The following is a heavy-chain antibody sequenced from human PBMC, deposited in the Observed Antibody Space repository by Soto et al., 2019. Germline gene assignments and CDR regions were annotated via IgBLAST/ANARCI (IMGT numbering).Heavy chain of an antibody. CDR1: GGSISSGGYY. CDR2: IYYSGST. J-gene: IGHJ4*02. V-gene: IGHV4-31*03. Sequence: SETLSLTCTVSGGSISSGGYYWSWIRQHPGKGLEWIGYIYYSGSTYYNPSLKSRVTISVDTSKNQFSLKLSSVTAADTAVYYCAREGTGTLFFFDYWGQGTLVTVSS. CDR3: AREGTGTLFFFDY. D-gene: IGHD1-1*01.